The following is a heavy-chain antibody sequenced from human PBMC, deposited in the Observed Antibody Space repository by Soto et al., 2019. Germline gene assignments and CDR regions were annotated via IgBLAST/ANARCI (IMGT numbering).Heavy chain of an antibody. J-gene: IGHJ6*02. D-gene: IGHD6-13*01. CDR3: AKELSSSWTYYYYYYGMDV. V-gene: IGHV3-30*18. CDR1: GFTFSSYC. CDR2: ISYDGSNK. Sequence: GGSLRLSCAASGFTFSSYCMHWVRQAPGKGLEWVAVISYDGSNKYYADSVKGRFTISRDNSKNKLYLQMNSLRAEDTAVYYCAKELSSSWTYYYYYYGMDVWGQGTTVTVSS.